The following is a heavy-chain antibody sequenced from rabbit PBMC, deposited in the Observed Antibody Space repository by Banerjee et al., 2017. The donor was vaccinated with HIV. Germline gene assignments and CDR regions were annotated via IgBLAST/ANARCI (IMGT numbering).Heavy chain of an antibody. D-gene: IGHD2-1*01. CDR1: GFSLSSSYY. V-gene: IGHV1S45*01. Sequence: QEQLEESGGDLVKPGASLTLTCTASGFSLSSSYYMCWVRQAPGKGLEWIACIYAGSSGSTYYASWAKGRFTISKTSSTTVTLQMTSLTAADTATYFCARDVTGDDVFTFNLWGPGTLVTVS. J-gene: IGHJ4*01. CDR2: IYAGSSGST. CDR3: ARDVTGDDVFTFNL.